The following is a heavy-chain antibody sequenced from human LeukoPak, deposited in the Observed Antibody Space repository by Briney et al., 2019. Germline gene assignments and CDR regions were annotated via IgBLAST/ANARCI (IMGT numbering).Heavy chain of an antibody. V-gene: IGHV4-39*02. J-gene: IGHJ4*02. D-gene: IGHD6-19*01. CDR3: ARDQQWLAPFDY. CDR2: IYYSGST. Sequence: PSETLSLTCTVSGGSISSSSYYWGWIRQPPGKGLEWIGSIYYSGSTYYNPSLKSRVTISVDTSKNQFSLKLSSVTAADTAVYYCARDQQWLAPFDYWGQGTLVTVSS. CDR1: GGSISSSSYY.